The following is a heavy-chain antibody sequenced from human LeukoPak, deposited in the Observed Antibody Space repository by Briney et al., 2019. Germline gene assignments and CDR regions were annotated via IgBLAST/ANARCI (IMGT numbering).Heavy chain of an antibody. Sequence: GGSLRLSCAASGFTFSSYGMHWVRQAPGKGLEWVAFIRYDGSNKYYADSVKGRFTISRDNSKNTLYLQMNSLRAGDTAVYYCAKDPRYCSSTSCIYYYYYYYMDVWGKGTTVTVSS. CDR2: IRYDGSNK. CDR1: GFTFSSYG. CDR3: AKDPRYCSSTSCIYYYYYYYMDV. V-gene: IGHV3-30*02. J-gene: IGHJ6*03. D-gene: IGHD2-2*01.